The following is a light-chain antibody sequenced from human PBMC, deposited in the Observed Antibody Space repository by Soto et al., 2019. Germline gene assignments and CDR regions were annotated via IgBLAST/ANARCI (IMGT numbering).Light chain of an antibody. CDR1: QSVSSL. Sequence: EVVMTQSRATLSLSPGERATLSCRASQSVSSLLAWYQQKPGQAPRLLIYRASYRATGVPGRFSGSGSGTEFTLTITSLQSEDFGDYYCQQYNEWPITFGQGTRLEIK. V-gene: IGKV3-15*01. CDR2: RAS. J-gene: IGKJ5*01. CDR3: QQYNEWPIT.